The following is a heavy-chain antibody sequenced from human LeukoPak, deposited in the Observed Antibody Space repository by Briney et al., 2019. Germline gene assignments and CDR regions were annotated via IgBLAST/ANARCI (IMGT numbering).Heavy chain of an antibody. V-gene: IGHV4-59*01. J-gene: IGHJ4*02. CDR3: ARAPPSGTFDY. CDR1: GDSISIYY. D-gene: IGHD1-14*01. CDR2: IYYSGST. Sequence: SETLSLTCSVSGDSISIYYWSWIRQPPGKGLEWIGYIYYSGSTNYNPSLKSRVTISVNTSKNQFSLKLSSVTAADTAVYYCARAPPSGTFDYWGQGTLLTVSS.